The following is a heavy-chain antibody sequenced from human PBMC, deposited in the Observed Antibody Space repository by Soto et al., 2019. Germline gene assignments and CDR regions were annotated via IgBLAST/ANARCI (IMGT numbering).Heavy chain of an antibody. D-gene: IGHD2-21*02. CDR3: AGPGDCGGDCYYFNY. CDR2: INHSGST. J-gene: IGHJ4*02. CDR1: GGSFSGYY. Sequence: TSETLSLTCAVYGGSFSGYYWSWIRQPPGKGLEWIGEINHSGSTNYDPSLKSRVTISVDTSKNQFSLELISVTAADAAVYYCAGPGDCGGDCYYFNYWGQGTLVTVSS. V-gene: IGHV4-34*01.